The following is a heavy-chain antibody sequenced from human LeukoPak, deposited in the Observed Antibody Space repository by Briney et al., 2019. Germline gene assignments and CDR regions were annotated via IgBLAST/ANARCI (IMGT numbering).Heavy chain of an antibody. CDR3: ARRGGYGVYYFYMDV. D-gene: IGHD4-17*01. J-gene: IGHJ6*03. Sequence: PGGSLRLSCAASGFTFSSYEMNWVRQAPGEGLEWVSYISSSGSTIYYADSVKGRFTISRDNAKNSLYLQMNSLRAEDTAVYYCARRGGYGVYYFYMDVWGKGTTVTVSS. CDR2: ISSSGSTI. V-gene: IGHV3-48*03. CDR1: GFTFSSYE.